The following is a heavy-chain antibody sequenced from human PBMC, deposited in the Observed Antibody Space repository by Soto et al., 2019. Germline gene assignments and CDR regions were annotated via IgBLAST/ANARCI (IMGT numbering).Heavy chain of an antibody. CDR2: IFFTGST. CDR1: GGSVSTGNYN. Sequence: TLSLTCTVSGGSVSTGNYNWSWVRQTPGKVLEWIGNIFFTGSTHYNPSLKSRVTISVDTSKNQFSLELRSVTAADTAVYYCARDGHGMDVWGQGTTVTVSS. J-gene: IGHJ6*02. V-gene: IGHV4-61*01. CDR3: ARDGHGMDV.